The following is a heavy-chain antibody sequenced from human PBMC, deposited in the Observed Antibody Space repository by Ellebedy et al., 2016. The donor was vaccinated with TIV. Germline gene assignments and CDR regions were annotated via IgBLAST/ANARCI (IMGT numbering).Heavy chain of an antibody. CDR3: ARRDGMDV. CDR2: MNPNSGYT. V-gene: IGHV1-8*02. CDR1: GYTFSRYG. Sequence: ASVKVSCXASGYTFSRYGIAWVRQAPGQGLEWMAWMNPNSGYTGYAQKFQGRVTVTSNTSTSTVYMELSSLRSEDTAVYYCARRDGMDVWGQGTTVTVSS. J-gene: IGHJ6*02.